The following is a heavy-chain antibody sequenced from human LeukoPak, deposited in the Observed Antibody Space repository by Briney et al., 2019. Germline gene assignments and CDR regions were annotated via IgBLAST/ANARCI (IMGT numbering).Heavy chain of an antibody. D-gene: IGHD2-15*01. V-gene: IGHV4-59*01. CDR3: AGAIRSYCSGSSFYSWYFDL. CDR2: INYGGST. J-gene: IGHJ2*01. CDR1: GGSISSYY. Sequence: PSETLSLTCTVSGGSISSYYRSWIRQPPGKGLEWLGNINYGGSTNYTASLKSRVTLSVDKSRNKLSLQMSSVSAADTAVYYCAGAIRSYCSGSSFYSWYFDLWGRGTLVTVSS.